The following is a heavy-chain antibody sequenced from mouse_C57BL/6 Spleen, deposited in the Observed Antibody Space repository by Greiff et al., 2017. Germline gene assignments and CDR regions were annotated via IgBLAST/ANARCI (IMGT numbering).Heavy chain of an antibody. V-gene: IGHV1-62-2*01. CDR3: AKYEEAHFGSNSFAY. J-gene: IGHJ3*01. Sequence: VQLQQSGAELVKPGASVKLSCKASGYTFTEYTIHWVKQRPGQGLEWIGWFYPGSGSIKYNQKFKDKATLTADKSSSTVYMELSRMTSEEPSVDICAKYEEAHFGSNSFAYWGQGTLVTVSA. D-gene: IGHD1-1*01. CDR2: FYPGSGSI. CDR1: GYTFTEYT.